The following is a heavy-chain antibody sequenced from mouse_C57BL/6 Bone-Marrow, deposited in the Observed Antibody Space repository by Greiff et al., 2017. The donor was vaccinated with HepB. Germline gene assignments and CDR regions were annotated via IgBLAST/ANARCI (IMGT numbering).Heavy chain of an antibody. CDR2: IYPSDSAT. V-gene: IGHV1-61*01. J-gene: IGHJ3*01. CDR3: ARGGSILFAY. Sequence: QVQLQQPGAELVRPGSSVKLSCKASGYTFTSYWMDWVKQRPGQGLEWIGNIYPSDSATHYNQKFKDKATLTVDKSSSTAYMQLSSLTSEDSAVYYCARGGSILFAYWGQGTLVTVSA. D-gene: IGHD1-1*01. CDR1: GYTFTSYW.